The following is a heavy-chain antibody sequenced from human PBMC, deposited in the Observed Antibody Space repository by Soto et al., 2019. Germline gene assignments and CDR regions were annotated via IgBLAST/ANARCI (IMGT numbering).Heavy chain of an antibody. CDR1: GGTFSSYA. CDR2: IIPIFGTA. Sequence: QVQLVQSGAEVKKPGSSVKVSCKASGGTFSSYAISWVRQAPGQGLEWMGGIIPIFGTANYAQKLQGRVTITADESTSPAYMELISLRSDDTAVYYCARHPRQNYYSGMDVWGQGTTVTVSS. J-gene: IGHJ6*02. V-gene: IGHV1-69*12. CDR3: ARHPRQNYYSGMDV.